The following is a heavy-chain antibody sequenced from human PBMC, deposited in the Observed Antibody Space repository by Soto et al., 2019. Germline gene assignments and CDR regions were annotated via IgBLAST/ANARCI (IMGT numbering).Heavy chain of an antibody. CDR1: GFTFSSYA. V-gene: IGHV3-23*01. CDR2: ISGSGGST. CDR3: AKSSDYIWGSYRYYYFDY. D-gene: IGHD3-16*02. J-gene: IGHJ4*02. Sequence: GGSLRLSCAASGFTFSSYAMSWVRQAPGKGLEWFSAISGSGGSTYYADSVKGRFTISRDNSKNKLYLQMNSLRAEDTAVYYCAKSSDYIWGSYRYYYFDYWGQGTLVTVSS.